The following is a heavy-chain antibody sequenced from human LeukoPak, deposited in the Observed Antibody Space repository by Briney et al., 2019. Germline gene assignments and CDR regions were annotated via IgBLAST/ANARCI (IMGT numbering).Heavy chain of an antibody. CDR3: ARGGSGNFYY. V-gene: IGHV3-74*01. Sequence: PGGSLRLSCAAYGFTFRSHWMHWVRQPPGKGLVWVSRISSDGSSTSYADSVKGRFTISRDNAKNTLYLQMTSLRAEDTAVYYCARGGSGNFYYWGQGTLVTVSS. CDR1: GFTFRSHW. J-gene: IGHJ4*02. D-gene: IGHD1-26*01. CDR2: ISSDGSST.